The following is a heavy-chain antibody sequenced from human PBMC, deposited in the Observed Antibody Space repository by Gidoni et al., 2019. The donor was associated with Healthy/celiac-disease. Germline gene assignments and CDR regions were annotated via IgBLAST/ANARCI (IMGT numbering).Heavy chain of an antibody. CDR1: GYTFTGYY. CDR2: INPNSGGT. Sequence: QVQLVQSGAEVKKPGASVKVSCKASGYTFTGYYMHWVRQAPGQGLEWMGWINPNSGGTNYAQKFQGRVTMTRDTSISTAYMELSRLRSDDTAVYYCAVTADLISPVDYFDYWGQGTLVTVSS. J-gene: IGHJ4*02. CDR3: AVTADLISPVDYFDY. D-gene: IGHD3-3*01. V-gene: IGHV1-2*02.